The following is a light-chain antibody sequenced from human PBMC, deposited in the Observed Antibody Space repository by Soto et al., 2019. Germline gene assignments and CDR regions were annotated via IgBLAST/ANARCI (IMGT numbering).Light chain of an antibody. CDR1: QSVSGN. CDR3: QQYKDWPLT. J-gene: IGKJ4*01. Sequence: EIVRTRSPATLSVSPGERATLSCRASQSVSGNLAWYQQKPGQAPRLLIYGTSTRATTFPARFSGSGSGTEFTLTISSLQSEDFAVYYCQQYKDWPLTFGGGTKVDIK. V-gene: IGKV3-15*01. CDR2: GTS.